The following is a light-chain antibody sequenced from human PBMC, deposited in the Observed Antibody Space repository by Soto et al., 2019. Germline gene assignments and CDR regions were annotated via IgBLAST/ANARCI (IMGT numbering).Light chain of an antibody. CDR2: WAS. CDR3: QDYYSSWT. Sequence: DIVMTQSPDSLAVSLGERATINCKSSQNNKNYLAWYQQKTGQPPKLLIDWASTRASGVPDRFSGSGSGTDFTLTISSLQAEDVGIYYCQDYYSSWTFGQGTKV. CDR1: QNNKNY. J-gene: IGKJ1*01. V-gene: IGKV4-1*01.